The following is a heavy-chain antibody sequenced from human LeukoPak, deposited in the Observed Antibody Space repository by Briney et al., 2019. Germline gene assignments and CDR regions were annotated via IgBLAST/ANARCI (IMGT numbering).Heavy chain of an antibody. CDR3: ARLVGVTDYFDY. J-gene: IGHJ4*02. CDR1: GGSISSSNYY. CDR2: ISYSGRT. D-gene: IGHD1-26*01. Sequence: SETLSLTCTVSGGSISSSNYYWGWIRQSPGKGLEWIGSISYSGRTHYNPSLKSRVSISVDTSNNHFSLKLASVTAAETSVFYCARLVGVTDYFDYWGQGTLVTVSS. V-gene: IGHV4-39*02.